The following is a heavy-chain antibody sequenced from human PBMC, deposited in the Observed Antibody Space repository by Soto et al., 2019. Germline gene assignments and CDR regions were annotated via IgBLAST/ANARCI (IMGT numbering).Heavy chain of an antibody. J-gene: IGHJ6*02. D-gene: IGHD3-3*01. CDR1: GFTFSSYG. V-gene: IGHV3-33*01. Sequence: GGSLRLSYAASGFTFSSYGMHWVRQAPGKGLEWVAVIWYDGSNKYYADSVKGRFTISRDNSKNTLYLQMNSLRAEDTAVYYCARSITIFGVVILGPMDVWGQGTTVTVSS. CDR2: IWYDGSNK. CDR3: ARSITIFGVVILGPMDV.